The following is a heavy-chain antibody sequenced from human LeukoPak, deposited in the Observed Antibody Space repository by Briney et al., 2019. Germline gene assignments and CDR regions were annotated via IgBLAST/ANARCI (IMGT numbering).Heavy chain of an antibody. CDR1: GVSFSGYY. CDR3: ARSRQIFGVAENWFDP. J-gene: IGHJ5*02. CDR2: VNHSGGT. V-gene: IGHV4-34*01. Sequence: PSETLSLTCAVYGVSFSGYYWSWIRQPPGKGLEWIGEVNHSGGTNYNPSLKSRVTISVDTSKNLFSLNLNSVTAADTAVYYCARSRQIFGVAENWFDPWGQGTLVTVSS. D-gene: IGHD3-3*01.